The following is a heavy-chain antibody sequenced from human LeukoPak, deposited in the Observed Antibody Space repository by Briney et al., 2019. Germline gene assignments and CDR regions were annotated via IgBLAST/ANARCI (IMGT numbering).Heavy chain of an antibody. V-gene: IGHV3-74*01. CDR3: IGSGGWPGY. Sequence: AGGSLRLSCAASGFTFSSYWMHWVRHAPGKGLVWVSRIASDGSTVYAGSVKGRFTISRDNAKDTVYLQMNSLRVEDTAVYYCIGSGGWPGYWGQGTLVTVSS. CDR1: GFTFSSYW. J-gene: IGHJ4*02. D-gene: IGHD1-26*01. CDR2: IASDGST.